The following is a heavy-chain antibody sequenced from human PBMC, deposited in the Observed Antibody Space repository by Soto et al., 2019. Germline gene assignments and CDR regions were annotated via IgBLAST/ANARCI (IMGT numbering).Heavy chain of an antibody. J-gene: IGHJ6*03. Sequence: SETLSLTCTVSGGSISSGGYYWSWIRQHPGKGLEWIGYIYYSGSTYYNPSLKSRVTISVDTSKNQFSLKLSSVTAADTAVYYCARSYRYYYYYMDVWGKGTTVTVSS. V-gene: IGHV4-31*03. CDR2: IYYSGST. CDR3: ARSYRYYYYYMDV. CDR1: GGSISSGGYY. D-gene: IGHD3-16*01.